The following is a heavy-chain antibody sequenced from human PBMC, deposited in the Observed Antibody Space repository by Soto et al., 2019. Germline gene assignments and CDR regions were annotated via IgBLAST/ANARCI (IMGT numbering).Heavy chain of an antibody. CDR2: FGSAGDI. D-gene: IGHD3-16*01. J-gene: IGHJ6*02. CDR3: ARGGPNWDYYFYGMDV. Sequence: RGSLRLSCAASGFTFNNYDMLWVRQAPGKGLEWVSTFGSAGDIYYSDSVKGRFTISRDNARNSLYLQMNSLRAADTAVYYCARGGPNWDYYFYGMDVWGQGTTVTVSS. V-gene: IGHV3-13*01. CDR1: GFTFNNYD.